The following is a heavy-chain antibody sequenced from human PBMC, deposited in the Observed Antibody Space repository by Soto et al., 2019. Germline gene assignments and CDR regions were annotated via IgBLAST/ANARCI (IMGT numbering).Heavy chain of an antibody. Sequence: SVKVSCKASGVTFSSYAISWVRQAPGQGLEWMGGIIPIFGTANYAQKFQGRVTITADESTSTAYMELSSLRSEDTAVYYCARDDDILTGTGDYYYGMDVWGQGTTVTVSS. V-gene: IGHV1-69*13. D-gene: IGHD3-9*01. CDR3: ARDDDILTGTGDYYYGMDV. CDR1: GVTFSSYA. J-gene: IGHJ6*02. CDR2: IIPIFGTA.